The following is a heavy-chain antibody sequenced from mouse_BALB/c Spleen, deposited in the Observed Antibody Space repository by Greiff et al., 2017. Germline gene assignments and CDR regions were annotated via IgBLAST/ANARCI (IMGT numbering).Heavy chain of an antibody. J-gene: IGHJ3*01. CDR1: GFSLTSYG. V-gene: IGHV2-9*02. Sequence: QLTESGPGLVAPSQSLSITCTVSGFSLTSYGVHWVRQPPGKGLEWLGVIWAGGSTNYNSALMSRLSFSKDNSKSQVFLKMNSLQTDDTAMYYCARDSNYYYGSSFAYWGQGTLVTVSA. CDR2: IWAGGST. D-gene: IGHD1-1*01. CDR3: ARDSNYYYGSSFAY.